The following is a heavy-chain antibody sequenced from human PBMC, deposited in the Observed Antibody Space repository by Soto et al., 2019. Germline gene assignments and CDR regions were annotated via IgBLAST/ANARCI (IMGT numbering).Heavy chain of an antibody. CDR2: IWYDGSNK. CDR1: ESPFVTFA. V-gene: IGHV3-33*01. J-gene: IGHJ2*01. D-gene: IGHD3-10*01. CDR3: ARGAYYYDL. Sequence: QVQLVESGGGVVQPGRSLRLSCAASESPFVTFACTGFPRAQGKGLEWGEVIWYDGSNKYYADSVKGRFTISRDNSKNTLYLQMNSLRAEDTAVYYCARGAYYYDLWGRGTLVTVSS.